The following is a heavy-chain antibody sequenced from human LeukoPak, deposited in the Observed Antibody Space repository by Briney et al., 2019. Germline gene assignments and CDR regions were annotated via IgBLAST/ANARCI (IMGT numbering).Heavy chain of an antibody. CDR2: TFHSGIA. Sequence: SETLSLTCAVSNYPITSDYYWVWIRQPPGQGLEWIGQTFHSGIAHYNPSLKSRVTMSVDTSRSQFSVNLNSVTAADTAVYFCGRAGLGTAYNRFCYYMDVWGKGTTVSVSS. CDR3: GRAGLGTAYNRFCYYMDV. J-gene: IGHJ6*03. CDR1: NYPITSDYY. V-gene: IGHV4-38-2*01. D-gene: IGHD3-16*02.